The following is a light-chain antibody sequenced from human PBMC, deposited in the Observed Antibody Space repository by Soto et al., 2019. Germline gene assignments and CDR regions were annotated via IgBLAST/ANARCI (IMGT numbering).Light chain of an antibody. V-gene: IGKV3-11*01. CDR3: QQRDSWPLT. J-gene: IGKJ4*01. CDR1: QTVSSY. CDR2: SAS. Sequence: EIVLTQSPAILSLSPGERATLSCRTNQTVSSYLAWYQHKSGQAPRLLIYSASKRATGIPAWFSGSGSGTDFTLTISSLDPEDFAFYYCQQRDSWPLTFGGGTKV.